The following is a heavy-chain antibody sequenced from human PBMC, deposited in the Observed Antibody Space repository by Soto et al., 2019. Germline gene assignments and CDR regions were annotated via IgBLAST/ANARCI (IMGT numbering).Heavy chain of an antibody. J-gene: IGHJ4*02. D-gene: IGHD3-16*01. Sequence: QVQLQESGPGLVKPSQTLSLTCTVSGGSISSGGYYWSWIRQHPGKGLAWIGDIYYSGSTYYNPSLKSRVTISVDTSKTQFSLKLSSVTAADTAVYYCARDWGRDGCFDYWGQGTLVTVSS. CDR1: GGSISSGGYY. V-gene: IGHV4-31*03. CDR2: IYYSGST. CDR3: ARDWGRDGCFDY.